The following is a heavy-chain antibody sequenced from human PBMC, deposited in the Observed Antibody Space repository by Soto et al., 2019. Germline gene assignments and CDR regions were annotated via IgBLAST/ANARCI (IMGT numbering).Heavy chain of an antibody. Sequence: GGSLRLSCAASGFTFSSYAMSWVRQAPGKGLEWVSAISGSGGSTYYADSVKGRFTISRDNSKNTLYLQMNSLRAEDTAVYYCAKDQDVVVVAAIFDYWGQGTLVTVSS. J-gene: IGHJ4*02. V-gene: IGHV3-23*01. D-gene: IGHD2-15*01. CDR3: AKDQDVVVVAAIFDY. CDR1: GFTFSSYA. CDR2: ISGSGGST.